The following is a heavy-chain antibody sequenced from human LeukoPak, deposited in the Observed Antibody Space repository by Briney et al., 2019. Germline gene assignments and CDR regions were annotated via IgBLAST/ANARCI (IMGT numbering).Heavy chain of an antibody. CDR3: ARTYCDSTTCYRFDY. CDR2: IEHSGST. J-gene: IGHJ4*02. V-gene: IGHV4-59*08. Sequence: SETLSLTCTVSGGSTSIYYWNWIRQPPGKGLEWIGYIEHSGSTYYNPSLESRVTVAVDTSENQFSLELRSVTAADAAVYYCARTYCDSTTCYRFDYWGQGTLVTVSS. D-gene: IGHD2-2*01. CDR1: GGSTSIYY.